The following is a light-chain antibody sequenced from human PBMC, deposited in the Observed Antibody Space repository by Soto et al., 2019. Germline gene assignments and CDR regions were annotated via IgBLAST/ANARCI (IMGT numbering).Light chain of an antibody. CDR2: SDN. CDR3: AAWDDSLNACV. Sequence: QLVLTQPPSASGTPGQRVTISCSGSSSNIGTYSVSWYQHFPGTAPRLLIYSDNQRPSGVPDRFSASKSGASASLAISGLQSEDDAEFYCAAWDDSLNACVFGTGTKVTVL. CDR1: SSNIGTYS. V-gene: IGLV1-44*01. J-gene: IGLJ1*01.